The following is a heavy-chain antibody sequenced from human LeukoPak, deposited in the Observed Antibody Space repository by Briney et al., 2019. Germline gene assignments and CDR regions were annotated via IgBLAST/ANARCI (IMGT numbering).Heavy chain of an antibody. CDR2: ISWNSGSI. D-gene: IGHD2-15*01. CDR3: AKGIGTTPRSWFDP. J-gene: IGHJ5*02. V-gene: IGHV3-9*01. Sequence: PGGSLRLSCAASGFTFDDYAMHWVRQAPGKGLEWVSGISWNSGSIGYADSVKGRFTISRDNAKNSLYLQMNSLRAEDTALYYCAKGIGTTPRSWFDPWGQGTLVTVSS. CDR1: GFTFDDYA.